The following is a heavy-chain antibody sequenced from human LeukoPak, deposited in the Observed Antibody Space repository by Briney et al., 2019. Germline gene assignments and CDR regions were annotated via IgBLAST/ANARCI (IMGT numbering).Heavy chain of an antibody. CDR3: AKRNPPDFDY. CDR1: GFTFSDYA. J-gene: IGHJ4*02. Sequence: GGSLRLSCAASGFTFSDYAINWVRQAPGKGLEWVSSISRGGVITYYADSVKGRFTISRDNSKNTLYLQMNSLRAEDTAVYYCAKRNPPDFDYWGQGTLVTVSS. V-gene: IGHV3-23*01. CDR2: ISRGGVIT. D-gene: IGHD1-14*01.